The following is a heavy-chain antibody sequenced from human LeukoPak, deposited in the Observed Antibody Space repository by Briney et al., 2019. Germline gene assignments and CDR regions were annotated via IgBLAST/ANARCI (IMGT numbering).Heavy chain of an antibody. Sequence: PPETLSLTCIVSGGSISRYYWSWIRQPPGKGLEWIGYIPHSRSTNYYPFLKSRVTISVDTSKKQFSLKLSSVTAADTAVYYCASDSSGYIYPYYWGQGTLVTVSS. CDR1: GGSISRYY. D-gene: IGHD3-22*01. CDR3: ASDSSGYIYPYY. J-gene: IGHJ4*02. V-gene: IGHV4-59*08. CDR2: IPHSRST.